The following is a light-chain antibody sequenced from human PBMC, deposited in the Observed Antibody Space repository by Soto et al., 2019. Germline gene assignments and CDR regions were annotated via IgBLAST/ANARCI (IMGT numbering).Light chain of an antibody. CDR2: EVR. J-gene: IGLJ1*01. V-gene: IGLV2-14*01. CDR1: SSDIGGYDY. CDR3: CSYTRTSNHYF. Sequence: QSALAQPASVSGSPGPSITISCTGTSSDIGGYDYVPWYQQRPGKAPKLMIYEVRYRPSGVSNRFSGSKSGNTASLTISGLQAEDEAVYYCCSYTRTSNHYFFGSGTKVTVL.